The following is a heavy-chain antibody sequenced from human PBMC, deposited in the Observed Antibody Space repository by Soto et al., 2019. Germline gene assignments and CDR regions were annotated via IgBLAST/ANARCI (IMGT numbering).Heavy chain of an antibody. Sequence: TLSLTCAVSGGSLSSGTYSWNWIRQPPGKALEWIWYIYHSGSFYYNPSLRSRVAISIDRSKNQFSLDLRSVTATDTAVYYCARASGYCSGGTCFPFDYWGRGTLVTVSS. D-gene: IGHD2-15*01. J-gene: IGHJ4*02. V-gene: IGHV4-30-2*01. CDR3: ARASGYCSGGTCFPFDY. CDR2: IYHSGSF. CDR1: GGSLSSGTYS.